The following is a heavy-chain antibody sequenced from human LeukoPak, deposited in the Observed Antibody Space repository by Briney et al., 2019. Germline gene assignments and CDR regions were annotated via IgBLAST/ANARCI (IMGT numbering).Heavy chain of an antibody. CDR1: GFAFNTYG. J-gene: IGHJ4*02. V-gene: IGHV3-23*01. Sequence: GGSLRLSCAASGFAFNTYGMSWVRQAPGKGLEWVSAISGSGGNTYCADSVKGRFTISRDNSKNTLYLQMNSLRAEDTALYYCAKDRTWGLDYWGQGTLVSVSS. CDR3: AKDRTWGLDY. D-gene: IGHD7-27*01. CDR2: ISGSGGNT.